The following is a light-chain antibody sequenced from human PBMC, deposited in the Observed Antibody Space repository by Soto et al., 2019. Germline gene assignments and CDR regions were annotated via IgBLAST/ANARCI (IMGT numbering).Light chain of an antibody. CDR1: QSVSSY. Sequence: EIVLTQSPATLSLSPGERATLSCRASQSVSSYLAWYQQKPGQAPRLLIYDASNRATGIPARCSGSGSGTDFTLNISSLEPEDFAVYYCQQRSNWPPLTCGGGTKVEIK. CDR2: DAS. J-gene: IGKJ4*01. CDR3: QQRSNWPPLT. V-gene: IGKV3-11*01.